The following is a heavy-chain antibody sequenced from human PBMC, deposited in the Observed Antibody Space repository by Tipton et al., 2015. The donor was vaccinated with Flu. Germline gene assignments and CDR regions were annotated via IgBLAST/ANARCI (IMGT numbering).Heavy chain of an antibody. CDR3: AREERVVVIAIHYFDY. CDR1: GGSISSGGYY. CDR2: IYYSGST. Sequence: LRLSCTVSGGSISSGGYYWSWIRQHPGKGLEWIGYIYYSGSTYYNPSLKSRVTISVDTSKNQFSLKLSSVTAADTAVYYCAREERVVVIAIHYFDYWGQGTLVTVSS. V-gene: IGHV4-31*03. J-gene: IGHJ4*02. D-gene: IGHD2-21*01.